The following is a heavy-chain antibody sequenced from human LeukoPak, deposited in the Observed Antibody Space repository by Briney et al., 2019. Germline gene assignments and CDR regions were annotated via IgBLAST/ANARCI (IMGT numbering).Heavy chain of an antibody. CDR1: GGSFSGYY. J-gene: IGHJ4*02. CDR3: ARMRVGGDYYDILTGYHFDY. CDR2: INHSGST. D-gene: IGHD3-9*01. V-gene: IGHV4-34*01. Sequence: SETLSLTCAVYGGSFSGYYWSWIRQPPGKGLEWIGEINHSGSTNYNPSLKSRVTISVDASKNQFSLKLSSVTAADTAVYYCARMRVGGDYYDILTGYHFDYWGQGTLVTVSS.